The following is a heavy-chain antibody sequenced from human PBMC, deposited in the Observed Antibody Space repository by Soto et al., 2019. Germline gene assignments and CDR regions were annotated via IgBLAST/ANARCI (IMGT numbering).Heavy chain of an antibody. CDR1: GFTFSAYS. V-gene: IGHV3-30-3*01. CDR2: ISNSGDDK. J-gene: IGHJ4*02. CDR3: ARPTVPTYTRYLDL. Sequence: GGSLRLSCAASGFTFSAYSMHWVRQAPGKGLEWVAVISNSGDDKHYADSVKGRFTISRDNSKNTLYLQMDSLRTDDSAVFYCARPTVPTYTRYLDLWGQGTLVTVSS. D-gene: IGHD4-17*01.